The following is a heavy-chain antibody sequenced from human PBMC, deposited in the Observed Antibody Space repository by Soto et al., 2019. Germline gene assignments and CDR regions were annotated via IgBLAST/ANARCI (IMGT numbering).Heavy chain of an antibody. D-gene: IGHD6-13*01. CDR3: ARDRKGRQQLAFDY. Sequence: GSSVKVSCKASGYTFTSYAMHWVRQAPGQRLEWMGWINAGNGNTKYSQKFQGRVTITRDTSASTAYMELSSLRSEDTAVYYCARDRKGRQQLAFDYWGQGTLVTVSS. CDR1: GYTFTSYA. CDR2: INAGNGNT. J-gene: IGHJ4*02. V-gene: IGHV1-3*01.